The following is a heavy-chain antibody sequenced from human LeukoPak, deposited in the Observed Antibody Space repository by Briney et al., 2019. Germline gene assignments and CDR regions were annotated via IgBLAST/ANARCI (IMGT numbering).Heavy chain of an antibody. J-gene: IGHJ4*02. CDR3: AKDYSEPFGELSPGIGN. D-gene: IGHD3-10*01. V-gene: IGHV3-30*02. CDR2: IRYDGSNK. Sequence: PGGSLRLSCAASGFTFSSYGMHWVRQAPGKGLEWVAFIRYDGSNKYYADSVKGRFTISRDNSKNTLYLQMNSLRAEDTAVYYCAKDYSEPFGELSPGIGNWGQGTLVTVSS. CDR1: GFTFSSYG.